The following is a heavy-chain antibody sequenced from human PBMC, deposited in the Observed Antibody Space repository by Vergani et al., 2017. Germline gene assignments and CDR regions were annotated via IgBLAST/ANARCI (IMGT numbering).Heavy chain of an antibody. J-gene: IGHJ4*02. Sequence: QVQLVESGGGLVKPGGSLRLSCAASGVTFSDYNMNWIRQAPGKGLEWVSYISSSGSTIYYADSVKGRITISRDNAKNSLYLQMNSLRAEDTAVYYCAARKRITMIVVVNTLDYWGQGTLVTVSS. V-gene: IGHV3-11*04. CDR2: ISSSGSTI. D-gene: IGHD3-22*01. CDR3: AARKRITMIVVVNTLDY. CDR1: GVTFSDYN.